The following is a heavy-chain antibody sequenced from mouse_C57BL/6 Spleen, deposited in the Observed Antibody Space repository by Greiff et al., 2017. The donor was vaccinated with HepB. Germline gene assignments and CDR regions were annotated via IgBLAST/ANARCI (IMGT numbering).Heavy chain of an antibody. D-gene: IGHD1-1*01. Sequence: EVMLVESGGGLVKPGGSLKLSCAASGFTFSDYGMHWVRQAPEKGLEWVAYISSGSSTIYYADTVKGRFTISRDNAKNTMFLQMTSLRSEDTAMYYCARPNYGSSYDYAMDYWSQGASVTVSS. V-gene: IGHV5-17*01. CDR1: GFTFSDYG. CDR2: ISSGSSTI. J-gene: IGHJ4*01. CDR3: ARPNYGSSYDYAMDY.